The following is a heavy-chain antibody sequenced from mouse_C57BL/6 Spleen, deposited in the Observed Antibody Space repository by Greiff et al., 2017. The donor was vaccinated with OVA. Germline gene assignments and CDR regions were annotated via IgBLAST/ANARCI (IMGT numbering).Heavy chain of an antibody. CDR2: ISSGGDYI. V-gene: IGHV5-9-1*02. Sequence: EVQRVESGEGLVKPGGSLKLSCAASGFTFSSYAMSWVRQTPEKRLEWVAYISSGGDYIYYADTVKGRFTISRDNARNTLYLQMSSLKSEDTAMYYCTRDGYKAYAMDYWGQGTSVTVSS. D-gene: IGHD1-2*01. J-gene: IGHJ4*01. CDR3: TRDGYKAYAMDY. CDR1: GFTFSSYA.